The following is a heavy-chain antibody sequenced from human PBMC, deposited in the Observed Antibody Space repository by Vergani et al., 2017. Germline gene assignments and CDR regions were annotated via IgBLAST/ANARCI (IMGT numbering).Heavy chain of an antibody. CDR1: GITFNNSF. CDR3: YTDYHDY. CDR2: IRSKNDGVTA. Sequence: VQVVESGGGLIKPGGSLRLSCVVSGITFNNSFINWVRQAPGKGLDWIGRIRSKNDGVTAYYAAPLKGRFTISRDDSKDSAFLLVNNLKTEDTAVYFCYTDYHDYWGQGTLVTVSS. J-gene: IGHJ4*02. D-gene: IGHD2-2*02. V-gene: IGHV3-15*01.